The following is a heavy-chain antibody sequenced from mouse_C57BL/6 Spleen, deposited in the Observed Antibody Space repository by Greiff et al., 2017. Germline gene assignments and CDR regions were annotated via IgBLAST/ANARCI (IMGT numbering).Heavy chain of an antibody. CDR2: IDPSDSYT. V-gene: IGHV1-69*01. CDR1: GYTFTSYW. J-gene: IGHJ4*01. D-gene: IGHD1-1*01. Sequence: QVQLQQPGAELVMPGASVKLSCKASGYTFTSYWMHWVKQRPGQGLEWFGEIDPSDSYTNYNQKFKGKSTLTVDKSSSTAYMQLSSLTSEDSAVYYCAAITTVVAPYAMDYWGQGTSVTVSS. CDR3: AAITTVVAPYAMDY.